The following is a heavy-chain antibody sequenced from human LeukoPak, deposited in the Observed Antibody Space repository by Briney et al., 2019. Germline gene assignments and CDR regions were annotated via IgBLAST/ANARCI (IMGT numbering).Heavy chain of an antibody. CDR3: ATEANTAMTT. J-gene: IGHJ5*02. CDR1: GFTFSRYW. V-gene: IGHV3-74*01. CDR2: INSDETST. D-gene: IGHD5-18*01. Sequence: PGGSLRLSCAASGFTFSRYWMHWVRQAPGKGLVWVARINSDETSTSYAASVKGRFTISRDNAKNTLYLQMNSLRAEDTAVYYCATEANTAMTTWGQGTLVTVYS.